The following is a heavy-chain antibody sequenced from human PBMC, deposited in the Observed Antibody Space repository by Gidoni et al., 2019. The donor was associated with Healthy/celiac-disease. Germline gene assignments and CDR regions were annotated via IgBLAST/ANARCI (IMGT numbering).Heavy chain of an antibody. D-gene: IGHD2-15*01. J-gene: IGHJ4*02. V-gene: IGHV4-31*03. Sequence: QVQLQESGPGLVKPSQTLSLTCTVSGGSISSGGYYCRWIRQHPGKGLEWIGYIFYSGSTYYNPSLKSRVTISVDTSKNQFSLKLSSVTAADTAVYYCAREGGSGYCSGGSCSPYYFDYWGQGTLVTVSS. CDR2: IFYSGST. CDR1: GGSISSGGYY. CDR3: AREGGSGYCSGGSCSPYYFDY.